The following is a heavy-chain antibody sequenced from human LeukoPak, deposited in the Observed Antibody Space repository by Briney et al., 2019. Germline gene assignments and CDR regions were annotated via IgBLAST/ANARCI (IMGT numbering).Heavy chain of an antibody. CDR1: GFTFSRYA. J-gene: IGHJ3*01. Sequence: GGSLRLSCAASGFTFSRYAMNWVRQAPGKGLEWVSAISSSASSTYYADSVKGRFTISRDNSKNTLYLQMNSLRAEDTALYYCAKEGYTGYDAFDVWGQGTMVTVSS. D-gene: IGHD5-12*01. V-gene: IGHV3-23*01. CDR2: ISSSASST. CDR3: AKEGYTGYDAFDV.